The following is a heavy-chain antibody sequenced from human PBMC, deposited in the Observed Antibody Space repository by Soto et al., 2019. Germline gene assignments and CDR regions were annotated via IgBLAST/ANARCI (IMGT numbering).Heavy chain of an antibody. J-gene: IGHJ4*02. D-gene: IGHD3-10*01. CDR1: GFTFSSYG. V-gene: IGHV3-33*01. CDR2: IWYDGSNK. Sequence: QVQLVESGGGVVQPGRSLRLSCAASGFTFSSYGMHWVRQAPGKGLEWVAVIWYDGSNKYYADSVKGRFTISRDNSKNTMYLQMNSQRAEDTAVYYCARELNGGTDPREWFGELLFDYWGQGTQVTVSS. CDR3: ARELNGGTDPREWFGELLFDY.